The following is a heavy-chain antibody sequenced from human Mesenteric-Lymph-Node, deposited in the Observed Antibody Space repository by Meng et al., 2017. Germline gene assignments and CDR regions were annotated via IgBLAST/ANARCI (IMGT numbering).Heavy chain of an antibody. CDR3: AKDHVLRYFDWLQEYYYYGMDV. D-gene: IGHD3-9*01. Sequence: GESLKISCAASGFTFSNSDMNWVRQAPGKGLEWVSGVSWNGSRTHYADSVKGRFIISRDNSKNTLYLQMNSLRAEDTAVYYCAKDHVLRYFDWLQEYYYYGMDVWGQGTTVTVSS. J-gene: IGHJ6*02. V-gene: IGHV3-19*01. CDR2: VSWNGSRT. CDR1: GFTFSNSD.